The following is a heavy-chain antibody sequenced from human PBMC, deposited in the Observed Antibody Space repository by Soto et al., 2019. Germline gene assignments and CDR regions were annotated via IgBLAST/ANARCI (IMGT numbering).Heavy chain of an antibody. CDR3: ARIYYGSGFAHDY. V-gene: IGHV1-69*06. Sequence: RASVKVSCKASGGTFSSYAISWVRQAPGQGLEWMGGIIPIFGTANYAQKFQGRVTITADKSTSTAYMELSSLRSEDTAVYYCARIYYGSGFAHDYWGQGTLVTVSS. CDR2: IIPIFGTA. CDR1: GGTFSSYA. D-gene: IGHD3-10*01. J-gene: IGHJ4*02.